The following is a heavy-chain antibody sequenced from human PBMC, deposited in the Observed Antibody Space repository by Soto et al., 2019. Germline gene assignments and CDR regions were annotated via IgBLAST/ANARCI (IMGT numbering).Heavy chain of an antibody. CDR1: GFTFSSYA. D-gene: IGHD3-3*01. V-gene: IGHV3-23*01. CDR3: AKHPDFWSGYFAPYYYYGMDV. J-gene: IGHJ6*02. Sequence: PGGSLRLSCAASGFTFSSYAMSWVRQAPGKGLEWVSAISGSGGSTYYADSVKGRFTISRDNSKNTLYLQMNSLRAEDTAVYYCAKHPDFWSGYFAPYYYYGMDVWGQGTTVTVSS. CDR2: ISGSGGST.